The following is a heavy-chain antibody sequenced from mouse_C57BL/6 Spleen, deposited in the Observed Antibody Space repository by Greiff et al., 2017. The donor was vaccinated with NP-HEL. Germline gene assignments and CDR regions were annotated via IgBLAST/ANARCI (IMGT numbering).Heavy chain of an antibody. CDR1: GYTFTSYW. J-gene: IGHJ2*01. Sequence: VQLQQPGAELVKPGASVKLSCKASGYTFTSYWMHWVKQRPGRGLEWLGRIDPNSGGTKYNEKFKSQATLTVDKPSSTAYMQLSSLTSEDSAVYSCAKVYYYGSSLDYWGQGTTLTVSS. CDR3: AKVYYYGSSLDY. CDR2: IDPNSGGT. V-gene: IGHV1-72*01. D-gene: IGHD1-1*01.